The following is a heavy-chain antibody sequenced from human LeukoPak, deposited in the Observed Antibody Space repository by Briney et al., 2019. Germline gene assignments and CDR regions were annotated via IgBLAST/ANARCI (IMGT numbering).Heavy chain of an antibody. CDR3: AGADRLHGGPYLTGP. D-gene: IGHD3-9*01. CDR2: INPNSGGT. V-gene: IGHV1-2*02. CDR1: GYSFTDYY. Sequence: ASVKVSCKTSGYSFTDYYMHWVRQAPGQGLEWMGWINPNSGGTSSAQKFQGRVTMTRDTSISTVYMEVSWLTSDDTAIYYFAGADRLHGGPYLTGPWGQGTLVTVCS. J-gene: IGHJ5*02.